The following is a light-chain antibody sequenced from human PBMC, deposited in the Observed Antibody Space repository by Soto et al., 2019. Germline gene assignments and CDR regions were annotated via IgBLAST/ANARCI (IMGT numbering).Light chain of an antibody. V-gene: IGLV2-14*01. CDR1: SSDVGGYNY. Sequence: ALTQPASVSGSPGQSITISCTGTSSDVGGYNYVSWYQQHPGKAPKLMIYDVSNRPSGVSNRFSGSKSGNTASLTISGLQAEDEADYYCSSYTSSSTLDVFGTGTKLTVL. CDR2: DVS. CDR3: SSYTSSSTLDV. J-gene: IGLJ1*01.